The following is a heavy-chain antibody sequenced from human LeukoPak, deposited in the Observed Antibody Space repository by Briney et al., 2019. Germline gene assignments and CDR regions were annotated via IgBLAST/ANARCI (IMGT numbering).Heavy chain of an antibody. CDR3: AKLLLYSSSSAYFDY. CDR1: GFTFSNAW. Sequence: GGSLRLSCAASGFTFSNAWMSWVRQAPGKGLEWVSAISGSGGSTYYADSVKGRFTISRDNSKNTLYLQMNSLRAEDTAVYYCAKLLLYSSSSAYFDYWGQGTLVTVSS. CDR2: ISGSGGST. D-gene: IGHD6-6*01. J-gene: IGHJ4*02. V-gene: IGHV3-23*01.